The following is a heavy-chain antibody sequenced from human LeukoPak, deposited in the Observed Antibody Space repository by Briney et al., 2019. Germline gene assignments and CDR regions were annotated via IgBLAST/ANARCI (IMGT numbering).Heavy chain of an antibody. V-gene: IGHV3-9*01. Sequence: GGSLRLSCAASGFTFDDYAMHWVRQAPGKGLEWVSGISWNSGSIGYADSVKGRFTISRDNAKNSLYLQMNSLRAEDTALYYCAKVGYDSSGYGFFDYWGQGTLVTVSS. J-gene: IGHJ4*02. CDR3: AKVGYDSSGYGFFDY. D-gene: IGHD3-22*01. CDR2: ISWNSGSI. CDR1: GFTFDDYA.